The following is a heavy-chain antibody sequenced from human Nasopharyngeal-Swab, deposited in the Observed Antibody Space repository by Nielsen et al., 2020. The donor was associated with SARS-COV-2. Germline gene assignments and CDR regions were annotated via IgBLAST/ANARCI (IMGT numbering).Heavy chain of an antibody. V-gene: IGHV1-46*01. J-gene: IGHJ6*03. CDR2: INPSGGST. Sequence: ASVKVSCKESGYTFTTSYMHWVRQAPGQGLEWMGIINPSGGSTNYAQKFQGRVTMTRDTSTSTVYMELSSLRSEDTAVYYCARHSSLLMDVWGKGTTVTVSS. CDR3: ARHSSLLMDV. D-gene: IGHD3-22*01. CDR1: GYTFTTSY.